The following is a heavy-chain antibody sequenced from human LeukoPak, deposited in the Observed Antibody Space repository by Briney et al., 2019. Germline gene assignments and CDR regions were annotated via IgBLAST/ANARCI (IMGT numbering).Heavy chain of an antibody. CDR2: THYSGST. CDR3: ARGGRRVRSYNWFDP. J-gene: IGHJ5*02. D-gene: IGHD3-16*01. Sequence: PSETLSLTCTVSGDSIRSYYWNWVRQPPGKSLEWIGFTHYSGSTFYNPSLKSRVSTSVDTSKNQFSLKLSSVTAADTAVYYCARGGRRVRSYNWFDPWGQGTLVTVSS. V-gene: IGHV4-59*12. CDR1: GDSIRSYY.